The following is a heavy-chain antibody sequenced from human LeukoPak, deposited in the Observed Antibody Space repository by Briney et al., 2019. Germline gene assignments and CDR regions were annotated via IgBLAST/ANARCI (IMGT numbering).Heavy chain of an antibody. CDR2: ISSSSSYI. J-gene: IGHJ4*02. D-gene: IGHD1-26*01. CDR1: GFTFSSYS. Sequence: GGSLRLSCAASGFTFSSYSMNWVRQAPGKGLEWVSSISSSSSYIYYADSVKGRFTISRDNAKNSLYLQMNSLRAEDTAVYYCAGDFYSGSYYEYYFDYWGQGTVVSVSS. CDR3: AGDFYSGSYYEYYFDY. V-gene: IGHV3-21*01.